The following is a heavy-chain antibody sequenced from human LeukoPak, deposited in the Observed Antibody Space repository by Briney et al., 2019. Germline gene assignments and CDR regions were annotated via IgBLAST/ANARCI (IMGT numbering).Heavy chain of an antibody. D-gene: IGHD3-16*01. J-gene: IGHJ4*02. CDR2: ISGRSSHT. Sequence: GGSLRLSCSASGFTFSDYDMNWIRQAPGKGLEWISAISGRSSHTYYGDSVKGRFSISRDNAKNLLYLQMNGLGAEDTAVYYCGRAFPPLRTSSAGDLWGQGTLVTISS. CDR1: GFTFSDYD. CDR3: GRAFPPLRTSSAGDL. V-gene: IGHV3-21*06.